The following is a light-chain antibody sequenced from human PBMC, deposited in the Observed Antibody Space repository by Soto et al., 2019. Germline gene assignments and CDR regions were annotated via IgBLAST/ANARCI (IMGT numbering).Light chain of an antibody. CDR3: SVYTRTSTYV. J-gene: IGLJ1*01. CDR2: DVS. Sequence: HSALTQPPSVSGSPGQSVTISCSGTIADVTTYYRVSCYQQTPITAPKLMIYDVSNRPSGVHDRFSGSRSGKTASLTISGLQDEDEDDYCCSVYTRTSTYVFGTGTKLTVL. V-gene: IGLV2-18*01. CDR1: IADVTTYYR.